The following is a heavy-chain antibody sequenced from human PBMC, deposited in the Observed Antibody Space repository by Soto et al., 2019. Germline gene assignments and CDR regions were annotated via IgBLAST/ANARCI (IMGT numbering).Heavy chain of an antibody. CDR3: GKIDLVFSPIDC. Sequence: HPGGSLRLSCAVPGGIFHGYGMHWVRQAPGKGLEWVSAISADGASTFYADSVKGRFTISRDNSKSTLYLQMNSLRAEDTALFYSGKIDLVFSPIDCWGQETLVTVSS. CDR2: ISADGAST. V-gene: IGHV3-23*01. CDR1: GGIFHGYG. D-gene: IGHD3-9*01. J-gene: IGHJ4*02.